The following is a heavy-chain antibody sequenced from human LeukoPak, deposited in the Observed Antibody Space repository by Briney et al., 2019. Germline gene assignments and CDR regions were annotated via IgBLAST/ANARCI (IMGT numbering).Heavy chain of an antibody. CDR1: GFTFSSYA. CDR3: AKKGIAVAGTLAYYFDY. J-gene: IGHJ4*02. Sequence: GGSLRLSCAASGFTFSSYAMSWVRQAPGEGLEWVSAISGSGGSTYYADSVKGRFTISRDNSKNTLYLQMNSLRAEDTAVYYCAKKGIAVAGTLAYYFDYWGQGTLVTVSS. D-gene: IGHD6-19*01. V-gene: IGHV3-23*01. CDR2: ISGSGGST.